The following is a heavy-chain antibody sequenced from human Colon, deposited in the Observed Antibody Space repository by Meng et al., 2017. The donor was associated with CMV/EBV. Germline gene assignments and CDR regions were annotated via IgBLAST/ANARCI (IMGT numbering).Heavy chain of an antibody. D-gene: IGHD5-24*01. V-gene: IGHV4-39*07. Sequence: QLRARGSRLEKPSEILSPTCTGSGNSSSGSSYYWGWLRQPPGKGLEWIASIYYTGNDYHTPSLKIRVTISIDKSNNQFSLRLTSVTAADTAVYFCARMALHWYFDLWGRGTLVTVSS. CDR3: ARMALHWYFDL. J-gene: IGHJ2*01. CDR1: GNSSSGSSYY. CDR2: IYYTGND.